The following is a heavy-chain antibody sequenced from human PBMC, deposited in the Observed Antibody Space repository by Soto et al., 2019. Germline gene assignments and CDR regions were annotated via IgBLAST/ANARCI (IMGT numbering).Heavy chain of an antibody. V-gene: IGHV3-11*01. CDR3: AREPAYYDSSGYSYYFDY. Sequence: LSLTCTVSGGSISTYYWSWIRQAPGKGLEWVSYISSSGSTIYYADSVKGRFTISRDNAKNSLYLQMNSLRAEDTAVYYCAREPAYYDSSGYSYYFDYWGQGTLVTVPS. J-gene: IGHJ4*02. D-gene: IGHD3-22*01. CDR2: ISSSGSTI. CDR1: GGSISTYY.